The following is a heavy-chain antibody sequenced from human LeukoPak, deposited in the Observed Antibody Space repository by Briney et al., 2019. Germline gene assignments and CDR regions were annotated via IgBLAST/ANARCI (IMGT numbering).Heavy chain of an antibody. J-gene: IGHJ4*02. CDR2: ISSDGSNT. CDR1: GFTFSSYW. D-gene: IGHD5-12*01. V-gene: IGHV3-74*01. CDR3: AKGYSGYESQ. Sequence: GGSLRLSCAASGFTFSSYWMHWVRQAPGKGLVWVSHISSDGSNTNYANSVKGRFTISRDNAKNTLYLQMNSLRAEDTAVYYCAKGYSGYESQWGQGTLVTVSS.